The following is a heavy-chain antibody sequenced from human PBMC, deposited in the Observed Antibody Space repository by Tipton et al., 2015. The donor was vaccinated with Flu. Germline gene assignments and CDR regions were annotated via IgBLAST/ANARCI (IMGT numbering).Heavy chain of an antibody. CDR2: MYASGST. CDR1: GDSMNGFY. D-gene: IGHD3-10*01. J-gene: IGHJ4*02. CDR3: ARGSGSGTEMIFDF. V-gene: IGHV4-4*07. Sequence: TLSLTCTVSGDSMNGFYWSWIRQPAGKGLEWIGRMYASGSTKYNPSLKSRVTMSVDTSKNQLSLKLTSVTAADTAVYYCARGSGSGTEMIFDFWGQGTLVTVSS.